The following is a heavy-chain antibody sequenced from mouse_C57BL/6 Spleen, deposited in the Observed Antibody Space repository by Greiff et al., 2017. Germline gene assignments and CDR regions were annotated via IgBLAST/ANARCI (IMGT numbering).Heavy chain of an antibody. J-gene: IGHJ2*01. V-gene: IGHV1-69*01. D-gene: IGHD4-1*01. Sequence: QVQLKQPGAELVMPGASVKLSCKASGYTFTSYWMHWVKQRPGQGLEWIGEIDPSDSYTNYNQKFKGKSTLTVDKSSSTAYMQLSSLTSEDSAVYYCARSTGTEDYWGQGTTLTVSS. CDR3: ARSTGTEDY. CDR2: IDPSDSYT. CDR1: GYTFTSYW.